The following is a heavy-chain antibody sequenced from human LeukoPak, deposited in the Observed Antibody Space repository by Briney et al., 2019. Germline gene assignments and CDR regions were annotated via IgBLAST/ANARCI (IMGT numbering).Heavy chain of an antibody. CDR3: AKDHTVRGVSDY. Sequence: GGSLRLSCAASGFTFSSYAMSWVRQAPGQGLEWVSAISGSGGSTYYADSVKGRFTISRDNSKNTLYLQMNSLRAEDTAVYYCAKDHTVRGVSDYWGQGTLVTVSS. V-gene: IGHV3-23*01. CDR2: ISGSGGST. J-gene: IGHJ4*02. CDR1: GFTFSSYA. D-gene: IGHD3-10*01.